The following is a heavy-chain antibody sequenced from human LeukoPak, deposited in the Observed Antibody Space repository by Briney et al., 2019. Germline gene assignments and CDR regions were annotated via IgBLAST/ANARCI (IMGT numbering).Heavy chain of an antibody. V-gene: IGHV3-48*03. CDR3: AREGENANRNAFDF. D-gene: IGHD3-16*01. Sequence: GGSLRLSCATSGFTFSNYEMNGVRQAPGKGLEWVSYISNGDNRITYADSVRGRFTISRDNAKTSLYLQMNSLRVEDTAVYYCAREGENANRNAFDFWGQGTMVTVSS. J-gene: IGHJ3*01. CDR2: ISNGDNRI. CDR1: GFTFSNYE.